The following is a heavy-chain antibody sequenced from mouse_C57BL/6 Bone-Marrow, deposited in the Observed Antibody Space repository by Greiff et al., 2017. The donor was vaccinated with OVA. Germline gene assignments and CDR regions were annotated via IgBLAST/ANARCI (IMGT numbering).Heavy chain of an antibody. CDR1: GFNIKDDY. J-gene: IGHJ4*01. Sequence: EVQLVESGAELVRPGASVKLSCTASGFNIKDDYMHWVKQRPEQGLEWIGWIDPENGYTEYASKFQGKATITADTSSNTAYLQLSSLTSEDTAVYYCTTSGWFYAMDYWGQGTSVTVSS. V-gene: IGHV14-4*01. CDR2: IDPENGYT. D-gene: IGHD2-3*01. CDR3: TTSGWFYAMDY.